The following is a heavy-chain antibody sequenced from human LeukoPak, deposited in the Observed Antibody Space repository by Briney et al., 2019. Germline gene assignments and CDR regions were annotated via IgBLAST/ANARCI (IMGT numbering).Heavy chain of an antibody. J-gene: IGHJ4*02. Sequence: PGGSLRLSCAASGFTFSNAWMSWVRQAPGKGLEWVGRIKSKTDGGTTDYAAPVKGRFIISRDDSETTLYLQMNSLKTDDTAVYYCTKSLPGAVLDYWGQGTLVTVSS. V-gene: IGHV3-15*01. D-gene: IGHD7-27*01. CDR1: GFTFSNAW. CDR2: IKSKTDGGTT. CDR3: TKSLPGAVLDY.